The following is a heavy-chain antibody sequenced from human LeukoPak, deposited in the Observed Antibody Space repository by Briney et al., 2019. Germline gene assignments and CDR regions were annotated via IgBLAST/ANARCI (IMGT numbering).Heavy chain of an antibody. V-gene: IGHV1-18*01. CDR3: ARGRGDIVVVPAARRSMKGSYAFDI. CDR2: ISAYNGNT. Sequence: ASVKVSCKASGYTFTSYGISWVRQAPGQGLEWMGWISAYNGNTNYAQKLQGRVTMTTDTSTSTAYMELRSLRSDDTAVYYCARGRGDIVVVPAARRSMKGSYAFDIWGQGTMVTVSS. CDR1: GYTFTSYG. J-gene: IGHJ3*02. D-gene: IGHD2-2*01.